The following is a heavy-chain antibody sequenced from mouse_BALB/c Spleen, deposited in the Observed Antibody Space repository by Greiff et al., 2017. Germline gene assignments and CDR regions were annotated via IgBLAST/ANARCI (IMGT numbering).Heavy chain of an antibody. J-gene: IGHJ4*01. CDR2: ISTYNGNT. CDR1: GYTFTDYA. V-gene: IGHV1-67*01. CDR3: ARALTTAFYAMDY. Sequence: VKLMESGPEVVRPGVSVKISCKGSGYTFTDYAMHWVKQSHAKSLEWIGVISTYNGNTNYNQKFKGKATMTVDKSSSTAYMELARLTSEDSAIYYCARALTTAFYAMDYWGQGTSVTVSS. D-gene: IGHD1-2*01.